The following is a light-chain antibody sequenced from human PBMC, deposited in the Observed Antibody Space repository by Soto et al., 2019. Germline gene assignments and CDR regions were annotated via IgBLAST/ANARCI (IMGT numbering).Light chain of an antibody. V-gene: IGKV2-28*01. Sequence: DIVMTQSPLSLPVTPGEPASISCRSSQSLLHSNGYNYLDWYLQKPGQSPQLLIYLGSNRSSGVPDRFSGRGSGTDFTLNISRVEAEDVGVYYCMQALHTPLTFGPGTKVDIK. J-gene: IGKJ3*01. CDR1: QSLLHSNGYNY. CDR2: LGS. CDR3: MQALHTPLT.